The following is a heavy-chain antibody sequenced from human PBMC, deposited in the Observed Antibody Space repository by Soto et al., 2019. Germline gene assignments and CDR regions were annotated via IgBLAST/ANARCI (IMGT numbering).Heavy chain of an antibody. D-gene: IGHD1-26*01. CDR3: ARDRGSYPQGPSYGMDF. J-gene: IGHJ6*02. CDR1: GFTVSSNY. V-gene: IGHV3-53*01. Sequence: EVQLVESGGGLIQPGGSLRLSCAASGFTVSSNYMSWVRQAPGKGLEWVSVIYSGGSTYYADSVKGRFTISRDNSKNTLYHQRNSLRAEDTAVYYCARDRGSYPQGPSYGMDFWGQGTTVTVSS. CDR2: IYSGGST.